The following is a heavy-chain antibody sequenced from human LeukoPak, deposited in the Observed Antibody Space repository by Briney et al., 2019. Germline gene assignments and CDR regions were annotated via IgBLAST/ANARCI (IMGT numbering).Heavy chain of an antibody. CDR1: GGSSSSGDYY. V-gene: IGHV4-30-4*01. CDR3: ARGSLVRGVPFLDY. CDR2: IYYIGST. D-gene: IGHD3-10*01. J-gene: IGHJ4*02. Sequence: SQTLSLTCTVSGGSSSSGDYYWSWIRQPPGKHLEWIGYIYYIGSTYYNPSLKSRVTISEDKSKKQFSLDLSSVTAADTAVYYCARGSLVRGVPFLDYWGQGALVTVSS.